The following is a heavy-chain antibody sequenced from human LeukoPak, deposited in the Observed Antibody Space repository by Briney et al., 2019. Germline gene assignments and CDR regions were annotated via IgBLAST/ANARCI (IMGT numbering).Heavy chain of an antibody. CDR2: IIPILGIA. CDR3: ARSMTTVTRGPRLGDY. Sequence: ASVKVSCKASGGTFSSYAIRWVRQAPGQGLEWMGRIIPILGIANYAQKFQGRVTITADKSTSTAYMELSSLRPEDTAVYYCARSMTTVTRGPRLGDYWGQGTLVTVSS. J-gene: IGHJ4*02. V-gene: IGHV1-69*04. D-gene: IGHD4-17*01. CDR1: GGTFSSYA.